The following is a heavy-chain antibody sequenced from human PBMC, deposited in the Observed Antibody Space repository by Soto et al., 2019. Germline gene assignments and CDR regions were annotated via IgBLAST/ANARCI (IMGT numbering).Heavy chain of an antibody. CDR2: IIPILGIA. V-gene: IGHV1-69*02. J-gene: IGHJ4*02. Sequence: SVKVSCKASGGTFSSYTISWVRQAPGQGLEWMGRIIPILGIANYAQKFQGRVTITADKSTSTAYMELSSLRSEDTAVYYCASHYSGYDSEPYDYWGQGTLVTVSS. D-gene: IGHD5-12*01. CDR1: GGTFSSYT. CDR3: ASHYSGYDSEPYDY.